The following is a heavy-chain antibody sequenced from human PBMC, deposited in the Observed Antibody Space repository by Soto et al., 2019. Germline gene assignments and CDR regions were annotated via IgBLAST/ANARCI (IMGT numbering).Heavy chain of an antibody. D-gene: IGHD4-17*01. CDR3: ARVEMTTVTTLYFDP. CDR1: GGSIRSGGYY. V-gene: IGHV4-31*03. CDR2: IYYSGRT. J-gene: IGHJ5*02. Sequence: QVQLQESGPGLVKPSQTLSLTCTVSGGSIRSGGYYWSWIRQHPGKGLEWLGYIYYSGRTYYTPAPKSRVTITVDTSKNQLSRKLSSVTAADTAVYYSARVEMTTVTTLYFDPGSHGTLFTVAA.